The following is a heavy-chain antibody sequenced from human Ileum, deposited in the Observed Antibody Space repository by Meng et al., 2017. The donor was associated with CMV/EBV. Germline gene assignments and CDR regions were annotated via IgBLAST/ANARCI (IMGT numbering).Heavy chain of an antibody. J-gene: IGHJ4*02. V-gene: IGHV1-2*02. CDR2: INPKSGDT. D-gene: IGHD3-16*01. CDR1: AYTFTDYY. CDR3: ARVADLVALGYHFDS. Sequence: ASVKVSCKASAYTFTDYYINWVRQAPGHGLERMGWINPKSGDTYYAQKFQGRVTVTRDTSISTAYMELSSLRSDDTAVYYCARVADLVALGYHFDSWGQGTLVTVSS.